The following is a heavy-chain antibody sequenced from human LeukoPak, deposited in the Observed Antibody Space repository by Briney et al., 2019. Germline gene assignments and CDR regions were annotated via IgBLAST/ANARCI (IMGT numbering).Heavy chain of an antibody. CDR2: IYSGGNT. Sequence: GGSLRLSCAASGFTVSSNYMSWVRQAPGRGLEWVSVIYSGGNTYYADPVKGRFTISRDNSKNTLYLQMNSLRAEDTAVYYCASSGGDYLLCDDWGQETLDTVSS. D-gene: IGHD2-21*02. CDR3: ASSGGDYLLCDD. CDR1: GFTVSSNY. V-gene: IGHV3-66*01. J-gene: IGHJ4*02.